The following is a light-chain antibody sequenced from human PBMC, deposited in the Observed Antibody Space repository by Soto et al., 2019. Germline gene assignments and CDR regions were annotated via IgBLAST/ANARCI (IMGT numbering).Light chain of an antibody. CDR1: QSVSGDY. CDR3: HRYGSSPT. CDR2: GAS. J-gene: IGKJ2*01. Sequence: EVVLTQSPDILSLSPGERASLSCRASQSVSGDYVAWYQQKPGQAPGLLIHGASNRATGIPDRFSGCGSGTDFTLTISRLEPEDFAVYYCHRYGSSPTFGQGTRLEIK. V-gene: IGKV3-20*01.